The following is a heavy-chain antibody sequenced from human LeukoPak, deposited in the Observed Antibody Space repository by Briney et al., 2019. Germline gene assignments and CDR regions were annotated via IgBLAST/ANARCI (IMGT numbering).Heavy chain of an antibody. CDR3: ARMPNVLLWFGELTPYSYYYYGMDV. CDR1: GFTFSNYW. CDR2: IWYDGSNK. Sequence: GSLRLSCAASGFTFSNYWMSWVRQAPGKGLEWVAVIWYDGSNKYYADSVKGRFTISRDNSKNTLYLQMNSLRAEDTAVYYCARMPNVLLWFGELTPYSYYYYGMDVWGQGTTVTVSS. D-gene: IGHD3-10*01. J-gene: IGHJ6*02. V-gene: IGHV3-33*08.